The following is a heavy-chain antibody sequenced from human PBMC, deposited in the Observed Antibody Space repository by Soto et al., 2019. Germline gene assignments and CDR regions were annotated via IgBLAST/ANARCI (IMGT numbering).Heavy chain of an antibody. CDR3: ATPIIVVATADIGSMDV. CDR2: ISGSGGST. D-gene: IGHD2-2*02. CDR1: GFTFSSYA. J-gene: IGHJ6*02. Sequence: GGSLRLSCAASGFTFSSYAMSWVRQAPGKGLEWVSAISGSGGSTYYADSVKGRFTISRDNSKNTLYLQMNSLRAEDTAVYYCATPIIVVATADIGSMDVWGQGTRVSVSS. V-gene: IGHV3-23*01.